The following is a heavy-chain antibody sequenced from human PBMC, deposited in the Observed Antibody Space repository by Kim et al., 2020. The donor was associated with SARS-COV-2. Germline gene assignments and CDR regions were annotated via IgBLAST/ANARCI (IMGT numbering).Heavy chain of an antibody. CDR1: GGSFSGYY. CDR3: ARSGAYSSSWGLDYYYMDV. D-gene: IGHD6-6*01. V-gene: IGHV4-34*01. CDR2: INHSGST. J-gene: IGHJ6*03. Sequence: SETLSLTCAVYGGSFSGYYWSWIRQPPGKGLEWIGEINHSGSTNYNPSLKSRVTISVDTSKNQFSLKLSSVTAADTAVYYCARSGAYSSSWGLDYYYMDV.